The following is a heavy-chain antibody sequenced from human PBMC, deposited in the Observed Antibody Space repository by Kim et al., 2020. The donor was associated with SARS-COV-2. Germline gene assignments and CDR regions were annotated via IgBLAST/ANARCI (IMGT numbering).Heavy chain of an antibody. CDR3: AREQGAAADDYYYYYGMDV. D-gene: IGHD6-13*01. J-gene: IGHJ6*02. V-gene: IGHV1-18*01. CDR2: ISAYNGNT. Sequence: ASVKVSCKASGYTFTSYGISWVRQAPGQGLEWMGWISAYNGNTNYAQKLQGRVTMTTDTSTSTAYMELRSLRSDDTAVYYCAREQGAAADDYYYYYGMDVWGQGTTVTVSS. CDR1: GYTFTSYG.